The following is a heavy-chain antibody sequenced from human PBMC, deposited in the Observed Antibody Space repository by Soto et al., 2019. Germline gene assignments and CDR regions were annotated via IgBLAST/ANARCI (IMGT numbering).Heavy chain of an antibody. V-gene: IGHV6-1*01. CDR3: ARAAMVRGVIIGYDGMDV. J-gene: IGHJ6*02. CDR2: TYYRSKWYN. Sequence: SKTLSLNCAISGDSVSSNSAAWNWIRQSPSRGLEWLGRTYYRSKWYNDYAVSVKSRITINPDTSKNQFSLQLNSVTPEDTAVYYCARAAMVRGVIIGYDGMDVWGQGTTVTVSS. CDR1: GDSVSSNSAA. D-gene: IGHD3-10*01.